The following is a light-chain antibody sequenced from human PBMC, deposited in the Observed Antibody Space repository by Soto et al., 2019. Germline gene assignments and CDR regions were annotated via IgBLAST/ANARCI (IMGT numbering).Light chain of an antibody. V-gene: IGLV2-11*01. Sequence: QSALTQPRSVSGSPAQSVTISCTGTSSDVGGYNYVSWYQQHPGKAPKLIIYAVTKRPSGVPDRFSGSKSGNTASLTISGLQAEDEADYYCCSYAGTVVFGGGTQLTVL. J-gene: IGLJ2*01. CDR2: AVT. CDR1: SSDVGGYNY. CDR3: CSYAGTVV.